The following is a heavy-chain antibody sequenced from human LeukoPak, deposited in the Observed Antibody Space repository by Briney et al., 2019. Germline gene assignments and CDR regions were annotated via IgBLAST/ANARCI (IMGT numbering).Heavy chain of an antibody. D-gene: IGHD3-9*01. J-gene: IGHJ4*02. CDR3: VRDLNY. V-gene: IGHV3-74*01. Sequence: PGGSLRLSCAASGFTFSNYWMNWVRQVPGKGLVWVSRIKTDGGTSYADSVKGRFTISRDNAKNTLYLQMNSLRAEDTAVYYCVRDLNYWGQGTLVTVSS. CDR1: GFTFSNYW. CDR2: IKTDGGT.